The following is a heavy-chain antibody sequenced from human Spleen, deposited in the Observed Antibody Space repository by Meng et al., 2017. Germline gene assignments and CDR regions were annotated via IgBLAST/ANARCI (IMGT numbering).Heavy chain of an antibody. Sequence: GESLKISCAASGFTFDDYGMSWVRQAPGKGLEWVSGINWNGGSTGYADSVKGRFTISRDNAKNSLYLQMNSLRAEDTALYYCARIDYGALDYWGQGTLVTVSS. V-gene: IGHV3-20*04. D-gene: IGHD4-17*01. CDR1: GFTFDDYG. CDR3: ARIDYGALDY. J-gene: IGHJ4*02. CDR2: INWNGGST.